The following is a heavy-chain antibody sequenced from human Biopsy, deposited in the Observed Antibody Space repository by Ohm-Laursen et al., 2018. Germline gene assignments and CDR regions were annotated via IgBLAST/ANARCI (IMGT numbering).Heavy chain of an antibody. D-gene: IGHD6-13*01. Sequence: SQTLSLTCTVSGASISSAAYHWSWIRQLPGKGLEWIGYISHSGSTSYNPSLRSLVTISTDKSTNQFSLKVRSVTAADTAMYYCAGATSGTSLYDPWGQGILVTVSS. CDR1: GASISSAAYH. J-gene: IGHJ5*02. CDR2: ISHSGST. V-gene: IGHV4-31*01. CDR3: AGATSGTSLYDP.